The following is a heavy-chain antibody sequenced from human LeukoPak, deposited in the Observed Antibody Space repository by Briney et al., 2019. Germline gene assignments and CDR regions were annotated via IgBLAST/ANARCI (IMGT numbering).Heavy chain of an antibody. CDR2: INHSGST. CDR3: ARGRIWNYTPSHPGWFDP. J-gene: IGHJ5*02. Sequence: SETLSLTCAVYGGSFSGYYWSWIRQPPGKGLEWIGEINHSGSTNYNPSLKSRVTISVDTSKNQFSLKLSSVTAADTAVYYCARGRIWNYTPSHPGWFDPWGQGTLVTVSS. D-gene: IGHD1-7*01. CDR1: GGSFSGYY. V-gene: IGHV4-34*01.